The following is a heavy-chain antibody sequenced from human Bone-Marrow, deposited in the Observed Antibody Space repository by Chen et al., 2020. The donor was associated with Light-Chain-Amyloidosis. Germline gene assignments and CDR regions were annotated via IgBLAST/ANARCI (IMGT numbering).Heavy chain of an antibody. CDR2: IYHSGSI. V-gene: IGHV4-30-4*01. D-gene: IGHD6-25*01. Sequence: QVQLQESGPGLVKPSQTLSLTCTVSGGSIRSGDYYWSWLRQPPGKGLQWIGCIYHSGSINHNPSLNSRVTMSVDTSRNQFSLKLTSVTAADTAVYYCAREVAANYNFYMDVWGKGTTVIVSS. CDR3: AREVAANYNFYMDV. CDR1: GGSIRSGDYY. J-gene: IGHJ6*03.